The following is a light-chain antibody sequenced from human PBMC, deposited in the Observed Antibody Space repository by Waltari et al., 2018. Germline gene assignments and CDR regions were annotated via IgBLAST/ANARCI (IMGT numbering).Light chain of an antibody. CDR2: LNSDGSH. V-gene: IGLV4-69*01. CDR1: SGHSSYA. J-gene: IGLJ3*02. CDR3: QTWDTDIRV. Sequence: QLVLTQSPSASASLGASVKLTCTLSSGHSSYAIAWHQQQPEKGPRFLMKLNSDGSHSKGDGIPERFSGSSSGTERYLTSSSLQSEDEADYYCQTWDTDIRVFGGGTELTVL.